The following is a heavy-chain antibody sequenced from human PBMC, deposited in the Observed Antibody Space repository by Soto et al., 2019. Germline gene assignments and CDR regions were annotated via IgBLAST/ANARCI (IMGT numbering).Heavy chain of an antibody. Sequence: ASVKVSCKASGYTFTSYDINWVRQATGQGLEWMGWMNPNSGNTGYAQKSQGRVTMTRNTSISTAYMELSSLRSEDTAVYYCARAPVYDFWSGYPKYNWFDPWGQGTLVTVSS. D-gene: IGHD3-3*01. CDR3: ARAPVYDFWSGYPKYNWFDP. CDR2: MNPNSGNT. J-gene: IGHJ5*02. V-gene: IGHV1-8*01. CDR1: GYTFTSYD.